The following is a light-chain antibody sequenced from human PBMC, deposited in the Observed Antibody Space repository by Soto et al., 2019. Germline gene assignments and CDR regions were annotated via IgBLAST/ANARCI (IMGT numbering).Light chain of an antibody. CDR1: QSVSNN. CDR3: QQYNEWPIT. CDR2: HAS. J-gene: IGKJ4*01. V-gene: IGKV3-15*01. Sequence: EIVMTQSPATLSVSPGERATLSCRASQSVSNNLAWYQQKPGQAPRLLIYHASTGATGIPARFSGSGSGTELTLTISSVQSEDCAVYYCQQYNEWPITFGGGTKVEIK.